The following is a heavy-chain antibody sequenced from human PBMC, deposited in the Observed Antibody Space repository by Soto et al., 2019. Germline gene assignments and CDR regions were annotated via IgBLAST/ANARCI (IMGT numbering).Heavy chain of an antibody. CDR1: GGSVSSSY. Sequence: QVQLQESGPGLVKPSETLSLTCSVSGGSVSSSYWSWVRQPAGKGLEWIGHIHTRGIINYNPSLTGRVTMSVDTSKNQFFLRLSSVTAADTGVYYCARGHSSRSGYYDVAWGQGTLVTVSS. CDR2: IHTRGII. D-gene: IGHD3-22*01. V-gene: IGHV4-4*07. CDR3: ARGHSSRSGYYDVA. J-gene: IGHJ5*02.